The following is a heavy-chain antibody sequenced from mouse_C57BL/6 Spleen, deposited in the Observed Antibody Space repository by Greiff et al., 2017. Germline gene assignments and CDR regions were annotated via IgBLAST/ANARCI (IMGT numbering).Heavy chain of an antibody. V-gene: IGHV2-5*01. CDR1: GFSLTSYG. CDR3: AKKGSTDWYFDV. D-gene: IGHD4-1*02. Sequence: VKVVESGPGLVQPSQSLSITCTVSGFSLTSYGVHWVRQSPGKGLEWLGVIWRGGSTDYNAAFMSRLSITKDNSKSQVFFKINSLQADDTAIYYCAKKGSTDWYFDVWGTGTTVTVSS. CDR2: IWRGGST. J-gene: IGHJ1*03.